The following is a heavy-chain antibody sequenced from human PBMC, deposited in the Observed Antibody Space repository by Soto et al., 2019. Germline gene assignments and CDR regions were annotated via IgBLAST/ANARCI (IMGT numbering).Heavy chain of an antibody. J-gene: IGHJ4*02. CDR2: INPAGTVT. CDR1: GFDFTNND. Sequence: ASVKVSCKPPGFDFTNNDLHWVRQAPGQGPEWMGVINPAGTVTIYARKLQDRVTVTRDTSTNTIYLELNSLTSEDTAIYYCAREKVGAVDYWGQGTLVTVSS. CDR3: AREKVGAVDY. V-gene: IGHV1-46*01. D-gene: IGHD1-26*01.